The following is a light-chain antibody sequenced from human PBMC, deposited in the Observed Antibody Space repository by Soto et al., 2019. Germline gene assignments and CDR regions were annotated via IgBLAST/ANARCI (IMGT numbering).Light chain of an antibody. CDR3: SSYGGSNNYVV. J-gene: IGLJ2*01. CDR2: EVN. CDR1: SSDVGGYDY. Sequence: QSALTQPPSASGSPGQSVTISCTGTSSDVGGYDYVSWYQQQPGKAPKLLIYEVNKRASGVPDRFSGSKSGNTASLTVSGLQAEDEAHYYCSSYGGSNNYVVFGGGTKVTVL. V-gene: IGLV2-8*01.